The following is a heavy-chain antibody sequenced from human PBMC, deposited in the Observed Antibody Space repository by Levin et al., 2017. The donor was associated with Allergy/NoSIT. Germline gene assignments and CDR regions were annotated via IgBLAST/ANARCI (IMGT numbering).Heavy chain of an antibody. CDR3: ARQRSNNGGGCFGDDWFDS. J-gene: IGHJ5*01. CDR2: VTHSGVT. Sequence: SQTLSLTCAVSGGSFDDGFWSWIRQSPGKGLEWIGEVTHSGVTEYNPSLKSRVTISVDSSKKQFSLTVTSVTAADTGVYYCARQRSNNGGGCFGDDWFDSWGRGTLVTVSS. CDR1: GGSFDDGF. V-gene: IGHV4-34*01. D-gene: IGHD2-21*01.